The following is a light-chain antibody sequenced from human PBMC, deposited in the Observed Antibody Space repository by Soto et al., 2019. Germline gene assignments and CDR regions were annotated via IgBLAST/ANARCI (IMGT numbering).Light chain of an antibody. J-gene: IGKJ4*01. CDR1: QSVLYSSNNKNY. CDR3: QQYYSTPPT. V-gene: IGKV4-1*01. CDR2: WAS. Sequence: DIVMTQSPDSLAVSLGERATINCKSSQSVLYSSNNKNYLAWYQQKPGQPPNLLIYWASTRESGVPDRSSGSGSGTDFTLTISSLQAEDVAVYYCQQYYSTPPTFGGGTKVDIK.